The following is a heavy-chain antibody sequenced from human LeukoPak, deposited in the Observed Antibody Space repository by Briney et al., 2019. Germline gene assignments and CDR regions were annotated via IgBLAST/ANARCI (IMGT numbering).Heavy chain of an antibody. J-gene: IGHJ6*03. V-gene: IGHV3-7*01. CDR1: GFTFSSYW. Sequence: GGSLRLSCAASGFTFSSYWMSWVRQAPGKGLEWVANIKQDGSEKYYVDSVKGRFTISRDNAKNSLYLQMNSLRAEDTAVYYGARDRYSSAYYMDVWGKGTTVTVSS. CDR3: ARDRYSSAYYMDV. CDR2: IKQDGSEK. D-gene: IGHD6-19*01.